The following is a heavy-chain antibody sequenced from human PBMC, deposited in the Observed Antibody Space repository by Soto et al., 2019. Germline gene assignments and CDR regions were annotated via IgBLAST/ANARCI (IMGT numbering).Heavy chain of an antibody. V-gene: IGHV4-30-4*01. CDR1: GGSISSGDYY. CDR3: APLLSGYSSYFDY. D-gene: IGHD5-18*01. CDR2: IYYSGST. J-gene: IGHJ4*02. Sequence: SETLSLTCTVSGGSISSGDYYWSWIRQPPGKGLEWIGYIYYSGSTYYNPSLKSRVTISVDTSKNQFSLKLSSVTAADTAVYYCAPLLSGYSSYFDYWGQGTLVTVSS.